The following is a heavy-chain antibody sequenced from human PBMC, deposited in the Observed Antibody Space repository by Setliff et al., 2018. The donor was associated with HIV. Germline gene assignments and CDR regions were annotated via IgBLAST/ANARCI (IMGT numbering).Heavy chain of an antibody. V-gene: IGHV4-34*01. J-gene: IGHJ5*02. D-gene: IGHD1-26*01. CDR1: GGSFSSYY. Sequence: SETLSLTCAFYGGSFSSYYWNWIRQPPGKGLEWIGEFSPTGSPTYNPSLESRVTISVDTSKNQFSLRLSSVTAADTAVYYCARAEWDRALAGRVDWFDPWGQGTLVTVSS. CDR2: FSPTGSP. CDR3: ARAEWDRALAGRVDWFDP.